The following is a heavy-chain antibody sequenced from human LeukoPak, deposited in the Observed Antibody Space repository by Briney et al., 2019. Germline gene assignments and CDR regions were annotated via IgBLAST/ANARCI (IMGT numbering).Heavy chain of an antibody. CDR2: IWYDGSNK. CDR1: GFTFSSHG. V-gene: IGHV3-33*01. J-gene: IGHJ6*02. D-gene: IGHD6-13*01. Sequence: GGSLRLSCAASGFTFSSHGMHWVRQAPGKGLEWVAVIWYDGSNKYYADSVKGRFTISRDNSKNTLYLQMNSLRAEDTAVYYCARDWGMEYSSSWYGYYYYYGMDVWGQGTTVTVSS. CDR3: ARDWGMEYSSSWYGYYYYYGMDV.